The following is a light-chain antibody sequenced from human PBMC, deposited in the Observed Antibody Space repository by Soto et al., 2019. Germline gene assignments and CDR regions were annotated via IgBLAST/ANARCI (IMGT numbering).Light chain of an antibody. CDR1: SSDVGGYNY. J-gene: IGLJ1*01. CDR2: DVS. V-gene: IGLV2-14*03. Sequence: QSALTQPASVSGSPGQSIPISCTGTSSDVGGYNYVSWYQHHPGKAPKLMIFDVSNRPSGVSNRFSGSKSGNTASLTISGLQSEDEADYYCSSYTTSNTRQIVFGTGTNVTV. CDR3: SSYTTSNTRQIV.